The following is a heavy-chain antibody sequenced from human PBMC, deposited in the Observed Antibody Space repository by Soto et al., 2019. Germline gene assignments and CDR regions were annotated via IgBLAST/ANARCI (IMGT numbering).Heavy chain of an antibody. CDR1: GDSVSSNSAA. CDR3: AGGDVIDI. D-gene: IGHD3-16*01. Sequence: SQTLSLTCAISGDSVSSNSAAWNWVRQSPSRGLEWLGRTYYRSKWKTDYAVSVRGRITINPDTSKNQSSLQLNSVTPGDTAVYYCAGGDVIDIWGRGTMVTVSS. CDR2: TYYRSKWKT. J-gene: IGHJ3*02. V-gene: IGHV6-1*01.